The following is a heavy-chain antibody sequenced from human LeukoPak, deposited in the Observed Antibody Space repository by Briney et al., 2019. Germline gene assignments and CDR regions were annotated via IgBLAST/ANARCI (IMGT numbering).Heavy chain of an antibody. CDR2: IIPIFGTA. J-gene: IGHJ4*02. D-gene: IGHD3-3*01. V-gene: IGHV1-69*13. Sequence: GASVKVSCKASGGTFSSYAISWVRQAPGQGLEWMGGIIPIFGTANYAQKFQGRVTITADESTSTAYMELSSLRSEDTAVYYCARGLQYYDFWSGYGYWGQGTLVTVSS. CDR1: GGTFSSYA. CDR3: ARGLQYYDFWSGYGY.